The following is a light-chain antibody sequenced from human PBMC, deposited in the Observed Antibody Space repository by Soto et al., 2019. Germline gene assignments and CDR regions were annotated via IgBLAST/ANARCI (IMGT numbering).Light chain of an antibody. Sequence: EIVMTQSPATLSVSPGERATLSCRASQSVRSNLAWYQQKPGQAPRLLIYGASTRATGIPARFSGSGSGTEFTLTISSLQSEDFAVYYCQQYNNWPATFGGGTKVEIK. CDR2: GAS. J-gene: IGKJ4*01. CDR3: QQYNNWPAT. V-gene: IGKV3-15*01. CDR1: QSVRSN.